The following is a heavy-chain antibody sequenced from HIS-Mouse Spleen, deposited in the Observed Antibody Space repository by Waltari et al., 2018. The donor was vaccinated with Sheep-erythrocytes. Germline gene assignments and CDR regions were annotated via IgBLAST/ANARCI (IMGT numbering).Heavy chain of an antibody. CDR3: AKDISRNIVVVPAAVGDY. Sequence: KTLEWVSGISWNSGSIGDADSVKGRFTISRDNAKNSLYLQMNSLRAEDTALYYCAKDISRNIVVVPAAVGDYWGQGTLVTVSS. V-gene: IGHV3-9*01. D-gene: IGHD2-2*01. CDR2: ISWNSGSI. J-gene: IGHJ4*02.